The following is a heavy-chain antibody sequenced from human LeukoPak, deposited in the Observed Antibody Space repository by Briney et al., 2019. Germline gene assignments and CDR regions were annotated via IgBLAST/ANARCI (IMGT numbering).Heavy chain of an antibody. J-gene: IGHJ3*02. V-gene: IGHV3-21*01. CDR1: GFTFSTYN. D-gene: IGHD3-22*01. Sequence: PGGSLRLSCAASGFTFSTYNMSWVRQAPGKGLEWVSSISTSGTYIYYADSVKGRFTVSRDNAKNSLYLQMNSLRAEDTAVYYCARGYYEAFDIWGQGTMVTVSS. CDR3: ARGYYEAFDI. CDR2: ISTSGTYI.